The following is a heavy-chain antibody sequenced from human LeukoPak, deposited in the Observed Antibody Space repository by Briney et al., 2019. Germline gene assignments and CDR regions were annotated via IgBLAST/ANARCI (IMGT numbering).Heavy chain of an antibody. CDR3: ARRLRIGAAEWFDP. V-gene: IGHV4-39*02. D-gene: IGHD2-15*01. Sequence: SETLSLTCSVSSGSVRSNYYSWAWIRQAPGKGLEWAGGLVDSGNTYYNPSLKSRLTMSVDTSKNHFSLNLKSVAAADTSVYYCARRLRIGAAEWFDPWGQGIMVTVSS. CDR1: SGSVRSNYYS. CDR2: LVDSGNT. J-gene: IGHJ5*02.